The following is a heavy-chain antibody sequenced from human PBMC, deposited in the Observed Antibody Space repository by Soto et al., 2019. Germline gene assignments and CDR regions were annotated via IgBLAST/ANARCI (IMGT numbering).Heavy chain of an antibody. CDR2: IWYDGSNK. D-gene: IGHD5-12*01. V-gene: IGHV3-33*01. J-gene: IGHJ4*02. CDR1: GFTFSSYG. Sequence: QVQLVESGGGVVQPGRSLRLSCAASGFTFSSYGMHWVRQAPGKGLEWVAVIWYDGSNKYYADSVKGRFTISRDNSKNTLYLQMNSLRAEDTAVYYCARGNSGWLQFPLGYFDYWGQGTLVTVSS. CDR3: ARGNSGWLQFPLGYFDY.